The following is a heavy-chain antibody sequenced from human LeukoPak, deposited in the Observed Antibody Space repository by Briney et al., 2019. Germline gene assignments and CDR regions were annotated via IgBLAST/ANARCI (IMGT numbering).Heavy chain of an antibody. Sequence: ASVNVSCKASGYTFTAYSMHWVRQAPGQGLEYMGWINPNSGDTNYAQKFQGRVTMTRDTSMSTAYMELSGLRFDDTAVYYCARDGEVRQGHCSTTSCPVDYWGQGTLITVSS. CDR2: INPNSGDT. CDR1: GYTFTAYS. D-gene: IGHD2-2*01. J-gene: IGHJ4*02. CDR3: ARDGEVRQGHCSTTSCPVDY. V-gene: IGHV1-2*02.